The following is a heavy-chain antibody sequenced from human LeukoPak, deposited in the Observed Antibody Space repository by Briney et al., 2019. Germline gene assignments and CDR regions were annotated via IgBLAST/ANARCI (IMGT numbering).Heavy chain of an antibody. CDR3: ARDGRGAAAPDDAFDV. J-gene: IGHJ3*01. CDR2: MSPNSGAT. D-gene: IGHD2-2*01. CDR1: GFTFTSHD. Sequence: GASVKVSCKTSGFTFTSHDYNWVRQAAGQGLEWMGWMSPNSGATGYAQKFQGRVTMTRDTSITTVYMELSSLTSEDTAVYYCARDGRGAAAPDDAFDVWGQGTMVTVSS. V-gene: IGHV1-8*01.